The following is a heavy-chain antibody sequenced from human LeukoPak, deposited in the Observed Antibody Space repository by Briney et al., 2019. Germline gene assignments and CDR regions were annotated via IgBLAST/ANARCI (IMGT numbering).Heavy chain of an antibody. V-gene: IGHV3-23*01. CDR3: AKRSGYSSGWYYYYMDV. D-gene: IGHD6-19*01. CDR1: GFTFSSYA. CDR2: ISGSGGST. J-gene: IGHJ6*03. Sequence: PGGSLRLSCAASGFTFSSYATSWVRQAPGKGLEWVSAISGSGGSTYYADSVKGRFTISRDNSKNTLYLQMNSLRAEDTAVYYCAKRSGYSSGWYYYYMDVWGKGTTVTVSS.